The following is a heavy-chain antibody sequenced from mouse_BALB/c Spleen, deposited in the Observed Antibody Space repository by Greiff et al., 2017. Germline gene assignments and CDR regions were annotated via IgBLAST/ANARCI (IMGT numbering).Heavy chain of an antibody. Sequence: EVKLMESGGGLVKPGGSLKLSCAASGFTFSSYAMSWVRQTPEKRLEWVASISSGGSTYYPDSVKGRFTISRDNARNILYLQMSSLRSEDTAMYYCARGHYRYYAMDYWGQGTSVTVSS. CDR3: ARGHYRYYAMDY. V-gene: IGHV5-6-5*01. CDR2: ISSGGST. CDR1: GFTFSSYA. D-gene: IGHD2-14*01. J-gene: IGHJ4*01.